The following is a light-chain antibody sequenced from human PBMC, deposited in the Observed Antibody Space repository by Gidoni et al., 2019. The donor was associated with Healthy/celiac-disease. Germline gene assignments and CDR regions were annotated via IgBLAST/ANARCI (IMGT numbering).Light chain of an antibody. J-gene: IGKJ1*01. V-gene: IGKV3-20*01. Sequence: DIVLTQSPGTLSLSPGERATLSCRASQSVSSSYLAWYQQKPGQAPRLLIYGASSRATGFPDRFIGSGSGTAFTLTLIRLEPEYFAVYYCQQYGSSPWTFGQGTKVEIK. CDR2: GAS. CDR1: QSVSSSY. CDR3: QQYGSSPWT.